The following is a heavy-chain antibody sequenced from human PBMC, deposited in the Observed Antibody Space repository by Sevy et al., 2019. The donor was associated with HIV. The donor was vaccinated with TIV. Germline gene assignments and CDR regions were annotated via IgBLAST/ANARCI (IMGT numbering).Heavy chain of an antibody. CDR1: GGSISGYY. CDR2: VYASSST. J-gene: IGHJ6*03. CDR3: AREDFGSSWLYYYMDV. V-gene: IGHV4-4*07. Sequence: SETLSLTCTVSGGSISGYYWSWIRQSAGKGLERIGRVYASSSTNYNPSLRSRVTISVDTSSNQFSLNLHSVTAADTAVYYCAREDFGSSWLYYYMDVWSKGTPVTVSS. D-gene: IGHD6-13*01.